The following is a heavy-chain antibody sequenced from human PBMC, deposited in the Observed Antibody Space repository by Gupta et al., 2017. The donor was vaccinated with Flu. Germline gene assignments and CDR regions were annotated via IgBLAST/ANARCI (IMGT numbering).Heavy chain of an antibody. Sequence: QVQLVESVGGVVQPGRSLRLSCAASGFTFSSYGMPWVRQAPGKGLEWVAVIWYDGSNKYYEDSVKGRFTISRDNSKNTLYLQMNSRRAEDTAVYYWARAGVIGGFLEWPELGPKDWFDPWGQGTLVTVSS. D-gene: IGHD3-3*01. CDR1: GFTFSSYG. V-gene: IGHV3-33*01. J-gene: IGHJ5*02. CDR2: IWYDGSNK. CDR3: ARAGVIGGFLEWPELGPKDWFDP.